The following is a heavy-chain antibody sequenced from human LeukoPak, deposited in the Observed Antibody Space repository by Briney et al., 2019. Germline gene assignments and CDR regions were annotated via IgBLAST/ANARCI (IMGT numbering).Heavy chain of an antibody. CDR2: IKHDGSDT. V-gene: IGHV3-7*05. D-gene: IGHD6-13*01. J-gene: IGHJ4*02. Sequence: PGGSLRLSCAASGSTFSSYWMSWVRQAPGKGLEWVANIKHDGSDTNYVDSVKGRFTTSRDNAKHSLYLQMNSLRAEDTAMYYCARRIAATGMKYFDYWGQGTLVTVSS. CDR1: GSTFSSYW. CDR3: ARRIAATGMKYFDY.